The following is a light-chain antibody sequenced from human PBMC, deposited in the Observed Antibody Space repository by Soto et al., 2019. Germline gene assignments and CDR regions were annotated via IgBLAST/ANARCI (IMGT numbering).Light chain of an antibody. CDR1: SSDVGGYNY. Sequence: QSVLTQPVSVSGSPGQSITISCTGTSSDVGGYNYVSWYQQHPGKAPKLMIYDVSNRPSGVSDRFSGSKSGNTASLTISGLLAEDEADYYCCSYTSSSTYVFGTGTTVTV. CDR3: CSYTSSSTYV. J-gene: IGLJ1*01. V-gene: IGLV2-14*03. CDR2: DVS.